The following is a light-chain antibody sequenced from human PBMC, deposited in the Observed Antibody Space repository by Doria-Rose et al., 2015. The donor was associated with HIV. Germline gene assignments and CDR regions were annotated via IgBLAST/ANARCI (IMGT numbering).Light chain of an antibody. Sequence: TQSPGTLSLSPGERATLSCRASQSFSSTYLAWYQQKPGRAPSLLIYDGSTRATGIPDRFSASGSGTDFTLTINRLGPEDFALYYCHQYGTSWTFG. CDR1: QSFSSTY. CDR3: HQYGTSWT. J-gene: IGKJ1*01. V-gene: IGKV3-20*01. CDR2: DGS.